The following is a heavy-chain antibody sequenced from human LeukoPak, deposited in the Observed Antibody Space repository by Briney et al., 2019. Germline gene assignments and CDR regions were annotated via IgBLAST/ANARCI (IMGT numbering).Heavy chain of an antibody. Sequence: PSETLSLTCTVSGGSISSSSYYWGWIRQPPGKGLEWIGSIYYSGSTYYNPSLKSRVTMSVDTSKNQFSLKLSSVTAGDTAVELCARHSRDTGIAQFCYRGQGTLVTVSS. CDR2: IYYSGST. D-gene: IGHD5-18*01. J-gene: IGHJ4*02. CDR1: GGSISSSSYY. V-gene: IGHV4-39*01. CDR3: ARHSRDTGIAQFCY.